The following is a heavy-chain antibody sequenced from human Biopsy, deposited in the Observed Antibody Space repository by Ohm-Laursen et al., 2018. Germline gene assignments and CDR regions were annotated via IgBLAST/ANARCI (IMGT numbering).Heavy chain of an antibody. J-gene: IGHJ6*02. V-gene: IGHV3-23*01. CDR1: GFTFSSYA. CDR2: FYSGGDT. Sequence: GSLRLSCSASGFTFSSYAMNWVRQAPVKGLEWVSVFYSGGDTYYADSVKGRFTISRDTSKNTLFLQMNSLRVEDTAKYYCARDRGDFVHGMDVWGQGTTVTVSS. D-gene: IGHD3-10*01. CDR3: ARDRGDFVHGMDV.